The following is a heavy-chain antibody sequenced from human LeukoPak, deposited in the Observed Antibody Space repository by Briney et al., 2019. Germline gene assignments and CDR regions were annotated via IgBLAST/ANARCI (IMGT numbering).Heavy chain of an antibody. Sequence: GESLRLSCAASGFTFSSYAMSWVRQAPGKGLEWVSAISGSGGSTYYADSVKGWFTISRDNSKNTLYLQMNSLRAEDTAVYYCAKKWLFGFDYWGQGTLVTVSS. J-gene: IGHJ4*02. V-gene: IGHV3-23*01. D-gene: IGHD5-12*01. CDR1: GFTFSSYA. CDR3: AKKWLFGFDY. CDR2: ISGSGGST.